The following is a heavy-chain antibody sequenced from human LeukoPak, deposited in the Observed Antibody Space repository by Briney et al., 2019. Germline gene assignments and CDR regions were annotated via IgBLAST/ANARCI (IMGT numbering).Heavy chain of an antibody. V-gene: IGHV4-39*01. D-gene: IGHD3-16*01. J-gene: IGHJ4*02. Sequence: LTTNITIAACTISSNSYEWGWTFQPPGKGLEWIGSIYYSGSTYYNPSLKSRVTISVDTSKNQFSLKLSSVTAADTAVYYCARHLTGFDYWGQGTLVTVSS. CDR1: ACTISSNSYE. CDR2: IYYSGST. CDR3: ARHLTGFDY.